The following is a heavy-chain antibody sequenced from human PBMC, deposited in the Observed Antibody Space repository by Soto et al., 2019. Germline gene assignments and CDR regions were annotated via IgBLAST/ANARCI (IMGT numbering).Heavy chain of an antibody. Sequence: EVQLLESGGGLVQPGGSLRLSCVASGSTFSSYDMSWIRQAPGKGLEWISGLSGSGGRTTFADSVKGRFTISRDNSKNALFLEMNSLRVEDTAVDYCAKDSGYDSTDWGQGTLVTVSS. D-gene: IGHD3-22*01. CDR1: GSTFSSYD. J-gene: IGHJ4*02. V-gene: IGHV3-23*01. CDR3: AKDSGYDSTD. CDR2: LSGSGGRT.